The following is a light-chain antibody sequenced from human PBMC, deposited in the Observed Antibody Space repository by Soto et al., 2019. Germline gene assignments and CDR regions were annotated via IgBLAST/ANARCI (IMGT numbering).Light chain of an antibody. V-gene: IGKV1-27*01. J-gene: IGKJ1*01. CDR2: GAS. CDR3: QKYDSAPWT. CDR1: QGISNY. Sequence: DIQMTQSPSSLSASVGDRVTITCRAIQGISNYLAWYQQKPGKVPELLIYGASTLQSGVTSRFSGGGSGTDFTLTISSLQPEDVATYYCQKYDSAPWTVGQGTKVEIK.